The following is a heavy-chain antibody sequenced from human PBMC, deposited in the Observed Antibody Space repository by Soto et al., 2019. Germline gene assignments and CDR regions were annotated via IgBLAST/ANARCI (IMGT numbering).Heavy chain of an antibody. D-gene: IGHD7-27*01. CDR3: AHRPGLLGRNRFGYFDD. CDR2: IYWDDDK. CDR1: GFSLSTRGVG. Sequence: QITLKESGPTLVKPTQTLTLTCTFSGFSLSTRGVGVGWIRQPPGKALEWLALIYWDDDKRYSPYLKRSLTIAKPHSKNPVVVTRTSMDPPVTATHYFAHRPGLLGRNRFGYFDDRGQGTLVTVSS. V-gene: IGHV2-5*02. J-gene: IGHJ4*02.